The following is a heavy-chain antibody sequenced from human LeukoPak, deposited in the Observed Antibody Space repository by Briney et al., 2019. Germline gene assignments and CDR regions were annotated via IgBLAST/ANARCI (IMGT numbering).Heavy chain of an antibody. J-gene: IGHJ4*02. CDR1: GFTFSSYG. V-gene: IGHV3-33*06. Sequence: GGSLRLSCAASGFTFSSYGMHWVRQAPGKGLEWVAVIWYDGSNKYYADSVKGGFTISRDNSKNTLYLQMNSLRAEDTAVYYCAKDIRGYSYGPFDYWGQGTLVTVSS. CDR3: AKDIRGYSYGPFDY. CDR2: IWYDGSNK. D-gene: IGHD5-18*01.